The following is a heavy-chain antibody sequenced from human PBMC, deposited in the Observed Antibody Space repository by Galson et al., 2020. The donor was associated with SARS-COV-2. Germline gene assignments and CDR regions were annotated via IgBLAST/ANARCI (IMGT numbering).Heavy chain of an antibody. CDR2: IYNSGST. CDR3: ARAPTYYYDSSGRLPYTFDI. J-gene: IGHJ3*02. CDR1: GGSISSGAYY. Sequence: SETLSLTCTVSGGSISSGAYYWTWIRQHPGKGLEWIGYIYNSGSTYYNPSLKSRVTISVDTSKNQFSLKLSSVTAADTAVFYCARAPTYYYDSSGRLPYTFDIWGQGTMVTVSS. D-gene: IGHD3-22*01. V-gene: IGHV4-31*03.